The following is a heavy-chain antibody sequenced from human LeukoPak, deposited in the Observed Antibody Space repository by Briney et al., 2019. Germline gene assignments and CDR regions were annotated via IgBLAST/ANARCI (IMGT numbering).Heavy chain of an antibody. CDR1: GYTFTSYA. V-gene: IGHV1-3*01. CDR2: INAGNGNT. Sequence: ASVKVSCKASGYTFTSYAMHWVRQAPGQRLEWMGWINAGNGNTKYSQKFQGRVTMTEDTSTDTAYMELSSLRSEDTAVYYCATLGGIQLLYMSFWGQGTLVTVSS. J-gene: IGHJ1*01. D-gene: IGHD5-18*01. CDR3: ATLGGIQLLYMSF.